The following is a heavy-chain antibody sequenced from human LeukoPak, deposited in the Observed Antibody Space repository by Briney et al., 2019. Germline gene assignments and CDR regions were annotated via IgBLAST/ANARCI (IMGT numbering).Heavy chain of an antibody. CDR2: IYYSGST. D-gene: IGHD6-13*01. J-gene: IGHJ3*02. Sequence: PSETLSLTCTVSGGSISSGDYYWSWIRQPPGKGLEWIGYIYYSGSTYYNPSLKSRVTISVDTSKNQFSLKLSSVTAADTAVYYCARGIAAAGGAFDIWGQGTMVTVSS. CDR1: GGSISSGDYY. CDR3: ARGIAAAGGAFDI. V-gene: IGHV4-30-4*02.